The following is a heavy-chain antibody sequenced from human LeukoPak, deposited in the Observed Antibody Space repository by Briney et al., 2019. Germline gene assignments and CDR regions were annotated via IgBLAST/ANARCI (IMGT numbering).Heavy chain of an antibody. CDR1: GFTFRSYS. CDR3: ARSMTTVTTFDY. D-gene: IGHD4-17*01. V-gene: IGHV3-21*01. J-gene: IGHJ4*02. CDR2: ISSSSSYI. Sequence: GGSLRLSCAASGFTFRSYSMNWVRQAPGKGLEWVSSISSSSSYIYHADSVKGRFTISRDNAKNSLYLQMNSLRAEDTAVYYCARSMTTVTTFDYWGQGTLVTVSS.